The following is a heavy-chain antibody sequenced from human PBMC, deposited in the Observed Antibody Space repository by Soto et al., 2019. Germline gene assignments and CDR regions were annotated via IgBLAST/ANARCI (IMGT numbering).Heavy chain of an antibody. J-gene: IGHJ5*02. CDR2: VYYSGST. Sequence: SETLSLTCTVSGGSISSYYWSWIRQPPWKVLEWIGYVYYSGSTNYNPSLKSRVTISVDTSKNQFSLKLTSVTAADTAVYYCAREHCSSTSCFPGAWFDPWGQGTLLTVSS. V-gene: IGHV4-59*01. D-gene: IGHD2-2*01. CDR3: AREHCSSTSCFPGAWFDP. CDR1: GGSISSYY.